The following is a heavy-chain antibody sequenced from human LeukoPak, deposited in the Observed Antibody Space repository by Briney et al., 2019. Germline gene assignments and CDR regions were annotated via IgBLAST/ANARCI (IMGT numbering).Heavy chain of an antibody. CDR1: GGSFSAYY. D-gene: IGHD6-19*01. J-gene: IGHJ2*01. Sequence: PSETLSLTCAVYGGSFSAYYWSWIRQPPGKGLEWIGEINHSGSTNYSPSLKSRVTISIDASKNQFSLKLTSVTAADTAVYYCARGFTLPGSGWLDLWGRGTLVTVSS. CDR2: INHSGST. V-gene: IGHV4-34*01. CDR3: ARGFTLPGSGWLDL.